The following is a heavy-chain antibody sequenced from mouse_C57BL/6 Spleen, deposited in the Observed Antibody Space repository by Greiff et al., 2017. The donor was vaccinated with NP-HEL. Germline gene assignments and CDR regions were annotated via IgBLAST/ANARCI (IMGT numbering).Heavy chain of an antibody. CDR2: IDPSDSYT. V-gene: IGHV1-50*01. D-gene: IGHD1-1*01. CDR1: GYTFTSYW. Sequence: QVQLKQPGAELVKPGASVKLSCKASGYTFTSYWMQWVKQRPGQGLEWIGEIDPSDSYTNFNQKFKGKATLTVDTSSSTAYMQLSSLTSEDSAVYYCARGNPYYYGSSSPFAYWGQGTLVTVSA. CDR3: ARGNPYYYGSSSPFAY. J-gene: IGHJ3*01.